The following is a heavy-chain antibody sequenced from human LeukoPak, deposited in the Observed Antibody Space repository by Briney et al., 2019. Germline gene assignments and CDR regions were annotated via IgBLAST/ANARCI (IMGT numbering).Heavy chain of an antibody. D-gene: IGHD2-15*01. Sequence: KPGGSLRLSCAASGFTFSSYSMNWVRQAPGKGLEWVSSISSSSSYIYYADSVKGRFTISRDNAKNSLYLQRNSLRAEDTAVYYCARGRHCSGGSCLIDYWGQGTLVTASS. CDR2: ISSSSSYI. V-gene: IGHV3-21*01. CDR3: ARGRHCSGGSCLIDY. J-gene: IGHJ4*02. CDR1: GFTFSSYS.